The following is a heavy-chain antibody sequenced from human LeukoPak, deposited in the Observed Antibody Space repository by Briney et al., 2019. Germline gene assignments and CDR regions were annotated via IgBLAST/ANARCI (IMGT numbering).Heavy chain of an antibody. D-gene: IGHD6-13*01. CDR2: IYYSGST. CDR1: GGSISSYY. J-gene: IGHJ6*03. Sequence: PSETLSLTCTVSGGSISSYYWSWIRQPPGKGLEWIGYIYYSGSTNYNPSLKSRVTISVDTSKNQFSLKLSSVTAADTAVYYCARGYSSSWYFDPYYYYMDVWGKGTTVTISS. V-gene: IGHV4-59*01. CDR3: ARGYSSSWYFDPYYYYMDV.